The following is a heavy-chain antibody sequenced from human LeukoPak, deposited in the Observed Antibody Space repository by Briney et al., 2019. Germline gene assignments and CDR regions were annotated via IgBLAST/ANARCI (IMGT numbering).Heavy chain of an antibody. V-gene: IGHV3-74*01. Sequence: SGGSLRLSCAASGFIFSSYWMHWVRHAPGKGLVWVSRINSDGSDTSYADSVAGRFTISRDNAKNTLYLQMNSLTAEDTAVYYCAKTLTLYGDYAYFDPWGQGTLVTVSS. CDR1: GFIFSSYW. CDR3: AKTLTLYGDYAYFDP. J-gene: IGHJ5*02. CDR2: INSDGSDT. D-gene: IGHD4-17*01.